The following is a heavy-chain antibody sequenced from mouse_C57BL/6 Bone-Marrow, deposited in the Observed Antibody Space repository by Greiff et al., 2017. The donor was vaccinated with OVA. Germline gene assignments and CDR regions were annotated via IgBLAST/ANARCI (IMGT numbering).Heavy chain of an antibody. Sequence: VQLKESGPGLVKPSPSLSLTCSVTGYSITSGYYWNWIRQFPGNKLEWMGYISYDGSNNYNPSLKNPISITRDTSKNQFFLKLNSVTTEDTATYYCARGGYPAYYAMDYWGQGTSVTVSS. CDR3: ARGGYPAYYAMDY. CDR2: ISYDGSN. D-gene: IGHD5-1-1*01. CDR1: GYSITSGYY. J-gene: IGHJ4*01. V-gene: IGHV3-6*01.